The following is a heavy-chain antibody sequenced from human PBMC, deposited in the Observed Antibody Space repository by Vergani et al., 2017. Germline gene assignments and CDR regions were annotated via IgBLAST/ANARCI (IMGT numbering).Heavy chain of an antibody. D-gene: IGHD3-22*01. CDR2: IIPISGTA. V-gene: IGHV1-69*01. CDR1: GGPFSSYA. J-gene: IGHJ4*02. CDR3: AGLSYDTTPYLQGGYDC. Sequence: QVQLVQSGAEVKKPGSSVKVLCKASGGPFSSYAISWVRQAPGQGLEWMGGIIPISGTANYAQKFQGRVTITADESTSTASMELSSLRSEDTAVYYCAGLSYDTTPYLQGGYDCWGQGTLVSVSS.